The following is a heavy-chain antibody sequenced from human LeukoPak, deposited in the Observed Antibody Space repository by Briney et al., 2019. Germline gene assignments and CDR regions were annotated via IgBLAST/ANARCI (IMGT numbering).Heavy chain of an antibody. V-gene: IGHV3-11*06. CDR2: VSSSSSYI. CDR1: GFTFSDYY. J-gene: IGHJ6*04. D-gene: IGHD3-10*02. Sequence: GGSLRLSCAASGFTFSDYYMSWIRQAPGKALEWVSYVSSSSSYIYYADSVKGRFTISRDNAKNSLYLQMNSLRAEDTAVYYCAELGITMIGGVWGKGTTVTISS. CDR3: AELGITMIGGV.